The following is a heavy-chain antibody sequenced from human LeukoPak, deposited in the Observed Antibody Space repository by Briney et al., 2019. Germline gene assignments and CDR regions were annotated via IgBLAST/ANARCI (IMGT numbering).Heavy chain of an antibody. Sequence: GGSLRLSCAASGFTFSTYWMMWVRQAPGRGLEWVASIMQDGSQKYYVDSVKGRLTISRDNAKNSLYLQMNSLRDEDMAVYYCAGYFNCNGYTSLRGDYWGQGTLVTVSS. V-gene: IGHV3-7*01. CDR3: AGYFNCNGYTSLRGDY. CDR1: GFTFSTYW. J-gene: IGHJ4*02. D-gene: IGHD2-15*01. CDR2: IMQDGSQK.